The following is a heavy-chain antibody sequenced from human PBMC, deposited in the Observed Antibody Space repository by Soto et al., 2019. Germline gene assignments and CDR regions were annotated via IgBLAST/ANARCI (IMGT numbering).Heavy chain of an antibody. CDR1: GFALSTSGMC. V-gene: IGHV2-70*01. D-gene: IGHD3-10*01. CDR2: IDWDYDK. Sequence: ESGPTLVNPTQTLTLTCTFSGFALSTSGMCVSWIRQPPGKALEWLALIDWDYDKFYNTSLKTRLSISKDTSTNQVVLTMTNMDPVDTATYYCARINLNGSKRDAFDIWGQGTMVTVSS. J-gene: IGHJ3*02. CDR3: ARINLNGSKRDAFDI.